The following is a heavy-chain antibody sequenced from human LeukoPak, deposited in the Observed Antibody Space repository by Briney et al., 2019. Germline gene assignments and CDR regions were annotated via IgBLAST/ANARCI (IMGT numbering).Heavy chain of an antibody. J-gene: IGHJ3*02. D-gene: IGHD3-22*01. V-gene: IGHV3-74*01. CDR1: GFTFSSYW. CDR2: INSDGSST. CDR3: ARGYDSSGYYTLSGAFDI. Sequence: GGSLRLSCAASGFTFSSYWMHRVRQAPGKGLVWVSRINSDGSSTSYADSVKGRFTISRDNAKNTLYLQMNSLRAEDTAVYYCARGYDSSGYYTLSGAFDIWGQGTMVTVSS.